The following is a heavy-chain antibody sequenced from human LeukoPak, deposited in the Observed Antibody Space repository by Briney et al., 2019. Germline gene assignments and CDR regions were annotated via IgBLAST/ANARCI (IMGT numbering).Heavy chain of an antibody. J-gene: IGHJ5*02. CDR2: INHNGST. CDR3: ARASQLVISRRGNWFDP. Sequence: SETLSLTCAVYGGSFSRYYWSWIRQPPGKGLQWIGEINHNGSTNNNPSLKSRVTISVDSSKNQFSLKLNSVTAADTAVYYCARASQLVISRRGNWFDPWGQGTLVTVSS. D-gene: IGHD6-6*01. V-gene: IGHV4-34*01. CDR1: GGSFSRYY.